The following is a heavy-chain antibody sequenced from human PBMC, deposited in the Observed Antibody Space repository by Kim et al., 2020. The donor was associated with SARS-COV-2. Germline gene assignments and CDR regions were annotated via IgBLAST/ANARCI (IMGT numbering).Heavy chain of an antibody. CDR3: ATLGSQRDY. D-gene: IGHD3-10*01. V-gene: IGHV4-59*01. Sequence: GSTNYNPSHKSRVTISVDTSKNQFSLKLSSVTAADTAVYYCATLGSQRDYWGQGTLVTVSS. CDR2: GST. J-gene: IGHJ4*02.